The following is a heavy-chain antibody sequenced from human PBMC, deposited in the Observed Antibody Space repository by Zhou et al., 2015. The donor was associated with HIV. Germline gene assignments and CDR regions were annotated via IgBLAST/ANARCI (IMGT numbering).Heavy chain of an antibody. Sequence: EVQLLESGGGLVQPGGSLRLSCAASGFTFSSYAMSWVRQAPGKGLEWVSAISGSGGSTYYADSVKGRFTISRDNSKNTLYLQMNSLRAEDTAVYYCATRPPYYDFWSGYYDYWGQGTLVTVSS. V-gene: IGHV3-23*01. CDR3: ATRPPYYDFWSGYYDY. CDR1: GFTFSSYA. CDR2: ISGSGGST. D-gene: IGHD3-3*01. J-gene: IGHJ4*02.